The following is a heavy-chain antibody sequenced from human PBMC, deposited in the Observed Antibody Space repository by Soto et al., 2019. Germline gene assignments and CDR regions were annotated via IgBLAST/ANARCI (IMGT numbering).Heavy chain of an antibody. D-gene: IGHD6-13*01. CDR1: GYTFTNYA. J-gene: IGHJ5*02. CDR3: ARAPAITAAGTIWWFDP. V-gene: IGHV1-3*01. CDR2: INAGNGNT. Sequence: GASVKVSCKASGYTFTNYAMHWVRQAPGQSLERMGWINAGNGNTKYSQKIQGRVTITRDTSASTAYMELSSLRSEDTAVYYCARAPAITAAGTIWWFDPWGQGTLVTVSS.